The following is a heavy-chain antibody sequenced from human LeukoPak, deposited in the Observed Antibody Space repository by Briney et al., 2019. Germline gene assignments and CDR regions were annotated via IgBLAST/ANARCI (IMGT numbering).Heavy chain of an antibody. CDR3: ARVPADF. CDR1: GFSFSSDS. Sequence: GGSLRLSCVASGFSFSSDSMNWVRQAPGKGLEWVSSISGISDYTYYADSVKGRFTISRDNAKNSLYLQMNSLRAEDTAVYYCARVPADFWGQGTLVTVSS. CDR2: ISGISDYT. J-gene: IGHJ4*02. V-gene: IGHV3-21*01.